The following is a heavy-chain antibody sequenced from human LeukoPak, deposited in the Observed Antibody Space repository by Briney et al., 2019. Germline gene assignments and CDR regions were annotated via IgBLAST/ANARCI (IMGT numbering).Heavy chain of an antibody. Sequence: GGSLRLSCAASGFTFSSYWMRWVRQAPGKGLVWVSRINSDGSSTSYADSVKGRFTISRDNAKNTLYLQMNSLRAEDTAVYYCARVGDSSGYYGYYYYYYGMDVWGQGTTVTVSS. CDR2: INSDGSST. V-gene: IGHV3-74*01. CDR1: GFTFSSYW. CDR3: ARVGDSSGYYGYYYYYYGMDV. D-gene: IGHD3-22*01. J-gene: IGHJ6*02.